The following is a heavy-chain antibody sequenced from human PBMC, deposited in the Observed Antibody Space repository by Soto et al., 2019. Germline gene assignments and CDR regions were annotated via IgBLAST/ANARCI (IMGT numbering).Heavy chain of an antibody. Sequence: DVQLLQSGGGLVQPGGSLTLSCAASRFIFSDYAMNWVRQAPGKGLGWVSSIGGSNTDRYYADYVKGRFIISRDNSKNTMYLQMNSLRDDDTAVYYCVKDAVSYNGKWDWFDSWGQGTLVTVSS. V-gene: IGHV3-23*01. CDR3: VKDAVSYNGKWDWFDS. J-gene: IGHJ5*01. CDR2: IGGSNTDR. CDR1: RFIFSDYA. D-gene: IGHD1-26*01.